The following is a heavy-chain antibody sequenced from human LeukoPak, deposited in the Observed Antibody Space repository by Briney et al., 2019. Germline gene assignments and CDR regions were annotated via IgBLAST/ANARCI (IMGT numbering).Heavy chain of an antibody. V-gene: IGHV3-15*01. J-gene: IGHJ5*02. CDR2: IKSKTDGGTT. CDR3: TTDVRAYYDSSGPLVVSSFDP. D-gene: IGHD3-22*01. Sequence: PGGSLRLSCAASGFTFSNAWMSWVRQAPGKGLEWVGRIKSKTDGGTTDYAAPVKGRFTISRDDSKNTLYLQMNSLKTEDTAMYYCTTDVRAYYDSSGPLVVSSFDPWGQGTLVTVSS. CDR1: GFTFSNAW.